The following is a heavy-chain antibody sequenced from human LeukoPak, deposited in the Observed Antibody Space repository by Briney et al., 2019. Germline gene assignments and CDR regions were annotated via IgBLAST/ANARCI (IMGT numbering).Heavy chain of an antibody. CDR2: MNPNSGNT. D-gene: IGHD4-17*01. CDR3: ARGQGRFPTVTSAGP. V-gene: IGHV1-8*01. CDR1: GGTFTSYD. J-gene: IGHJ5*02. Sequence: ASVKVSCKASGGTFTSYDINWVRQATGQGLEWMGWMNPNSGNTGYAQKFQGRVTMTRNTSISTAYMELSSLRSEDTAVYYCARGQGRFPTVTSAGPWGQGTLVTVSS.